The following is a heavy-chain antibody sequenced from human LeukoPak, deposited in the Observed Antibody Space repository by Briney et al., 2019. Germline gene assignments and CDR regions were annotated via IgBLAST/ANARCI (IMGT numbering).Heavy chain of an antibody. D-gene: IGHD4-11*01. J-gene: IGHJ4*02. V-gene: IGHV3-30*02. CDR1: GFTFSSYG. Sequence: PGGSLRLSCAASGFTFSSYGMHWVRQAPGKGLEWVAFIRYDGSNKYYADSVKGRFTISRDSSKNTLYLQMNSLRAEDTAVYYCAKRVDYSNYVDYWGQGTLVTVSS. CDR2: IRYDGSNK. CDR3: AKRVDYSNYVDY.